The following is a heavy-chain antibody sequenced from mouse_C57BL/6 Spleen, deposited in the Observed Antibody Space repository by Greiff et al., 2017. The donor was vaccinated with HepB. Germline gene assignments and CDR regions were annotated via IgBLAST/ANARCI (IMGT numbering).Heavy chain of an antibody. V-gene: IGHV1-85*01. CDR3: AESDYYGSSSFDY. CDR1: GYTFTSYD. Sequence: QVQLQQSGPELVKPGASVKLSCKASGYTFTSYDINWVKQRPGQGLEWIGWIYPRDGSTKYNEKFKGKATLTVDTSSSTAYMELHSLTSEDSAVYFCAESDYYGSSSFDYWGQGTTLTVSS. D-gene: IGHD1-1*01. CDR2: IYPRDGST. J-gene: IGHJ2*01.